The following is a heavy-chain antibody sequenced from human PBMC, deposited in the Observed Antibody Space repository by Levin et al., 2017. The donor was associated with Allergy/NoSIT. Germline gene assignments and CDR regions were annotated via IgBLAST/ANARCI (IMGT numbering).Heavy chain of an antibody. Sequence: GGSLRLSCAASGFTFSSYAMSWVRQAPGKGLEWVSAISGSGGSTYYADSVKGRFTISRDNSKNTLYLQMNSLRAEDTAVYYCAKDQYYYGSGSWDYWGQGTLVTVSS. CDR1: GFTFSSYA. CDR2: ISGSGGST. J-gene: IGHJ4*02. D-gene: IGHD3-10*01. V-gene: IGHV3-23*01. CDR3: AKDQYYYGSGSWDY.